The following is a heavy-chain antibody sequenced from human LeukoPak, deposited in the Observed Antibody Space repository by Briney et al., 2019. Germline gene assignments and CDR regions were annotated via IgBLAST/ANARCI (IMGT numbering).Heavy chain of an antibody. D-gene: IGHD3-9*01. J-gene: IGHJ4*02. CDR3: ARSRYFAYFDY. V-gene: IGHV3-7*01. CDR1: GFTFSSYW. CDR2: IKQDGSEK. Sequence: GGSLRLSCAASGFTFSSYWMSWDRQAPGKGLEWVANIKQDGSEKYYVDSVKGRFTISRDNAKNSLYLQMNSLRAEDTAVYYCARSRYFAYFDYWGQGTLVTVSS.